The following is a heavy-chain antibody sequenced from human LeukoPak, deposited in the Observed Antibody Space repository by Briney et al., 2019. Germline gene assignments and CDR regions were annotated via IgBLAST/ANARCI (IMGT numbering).Heavy chain of an antibody. CDR3: ARSSVYYDYVWGSYRLGTFDY. CDR2: IYRSGST. D-gene: IGHD3-16*02. J-gene: IGHJ4*02. CDR1: GYSISSGYY. V-gene: IGHV4-38-2*01. Sequence: SETLSLTCAVSGYSISSGYYWGWIRQPPGKGLELIGSIYRSGSTYYNPSVKSRVTISVDASKTQFSLKLSSVTAAETAVYYCARSSVYYDYVWGSYRLGTFDYWGQGTLVTVSS.